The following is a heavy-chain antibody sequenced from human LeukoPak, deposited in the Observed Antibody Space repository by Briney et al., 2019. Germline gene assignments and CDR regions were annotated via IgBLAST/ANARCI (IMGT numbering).Heavy chain of an antibody. J-gene: IGHJ4*02. CDR1: GFTFSSYW. D-gene: IGHD6-13*01. V-gene: IGHV3-7*04. Sequence: GGSLRLSCAASGFTFSSYWMSWVRQAPGKGLEWVANIKQDGSEKYYVDSVKGRFTISRDNAKNSLYLQMNSLRAEDTAVYYCARGTIAAAGYYYSDYWGQGTQVTVSS. CDR3: ARGTIAAAGYYYSDY. CDR2: IKQDGSEK.